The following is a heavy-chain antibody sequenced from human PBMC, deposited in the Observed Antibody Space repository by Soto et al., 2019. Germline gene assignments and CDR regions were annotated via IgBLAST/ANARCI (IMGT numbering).Heavy chain of an antibody. CDR2: ISHDGSNK. V-gene: IGHV3-30*18. J-gene: IGHJ3*02. CDR1: GFTFSSYG. CDR3: AKTVFRHACDAFDI. Sequence: GGSLRLSCAASGFTFSSYGMHWVRQAPGKGLEWVAVISHDGSNKYYADSVKGRFTISRDNSKNTLYLQMNSLRAEDTAVYYYAKTVFRHACDAFDIWGQGTMVTVSS. D-gene: IGHD4-17*01.